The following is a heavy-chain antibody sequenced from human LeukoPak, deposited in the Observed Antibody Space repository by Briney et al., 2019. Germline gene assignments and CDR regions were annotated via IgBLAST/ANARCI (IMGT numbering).Heavy chain of an antibody. CDR2: INPNSGGT. Sequence: RPGESLKISCKGSGYSFTRYWIGWVRQAPGQGLEWMGRINPNSGGTNYAQKFQGRVTMTRDTSISTAYMELSRLRSDDTAVYYCARANYYGSGSYYRGIDYWGQGTLVTVSS. J-gene: IGHJ4*02. V-gene: IGHV1-2*06. CDR1: GYSFTRYW. D-gene: IGHD3-10*01. CDR3: ARANYYGSGSYYRGIDY.